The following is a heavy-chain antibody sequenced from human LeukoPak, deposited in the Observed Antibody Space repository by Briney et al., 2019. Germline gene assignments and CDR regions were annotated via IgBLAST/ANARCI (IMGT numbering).Heavy chain of an antibody. CDR3: ARQNNWGGGSRFDY. V-gene: IGHV4-34*01. D-gene: IGHD7-27*01. CDR2: INHSGST. CDR1: GGSFSGYY. Sequence: PSETLSLTCAVYGGSFSGYYWSWIRPPPGKGLEWIGEINHSGSTNYNPSLKRRVTIPVDTSKNQFSLKLSAVTAADTAVYYCARQNNWGGGSRFDYWGQGTLVTVSS. J-gene: IGHJ4*02.